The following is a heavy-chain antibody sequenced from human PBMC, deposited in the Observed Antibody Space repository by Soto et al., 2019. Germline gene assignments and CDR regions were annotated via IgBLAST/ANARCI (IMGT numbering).Heavy chain of an antibody. CDR2: IYYSGST. CDR1: GGSVSSGSYY. D-gene: IGHD1-20*01. Sequence: QVQLQESGPGLVKPSETLSLTCTVSGGSVSSGSYYWSWIRQPPGKGLEWIGYIYYSGSTNYNPSLKCRVTISVDTSKNQFSLKLSSVTAADTAVYYCARGYNWNYIYGMDVWGQGTTVTVSS. V-gene: IGHV4-61*01. J-gene: IGHJ6*02. CDR3: ARGYNWNYIYGMDV.